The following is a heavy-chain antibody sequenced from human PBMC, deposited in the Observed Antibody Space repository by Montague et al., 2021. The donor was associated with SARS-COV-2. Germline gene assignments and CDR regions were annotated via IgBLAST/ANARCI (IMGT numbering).Heavy chain of an antibody. CDR3: ARQDTSGWLTFDY. J-gene: IGHJ4*02. CDR2: TYFRSSFYN. D-gene: IGHD6-19*01. V-gene: IGHV6-1*01. Sequence: CAISGDSVSSSTVAWNWLRQSPSRGLEWLGRTYFRSSFYNDYALSVKSRLNIQPDSAKNQFSLQLTSVTPEDTAICYCARQDTSGWLTFDYRGQGILVTVSS. CDR1: GDSVSSSTVA.